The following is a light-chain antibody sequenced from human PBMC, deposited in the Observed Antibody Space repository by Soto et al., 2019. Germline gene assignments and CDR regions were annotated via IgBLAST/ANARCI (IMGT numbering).Light chain of an antibody. Sequence: QSALTQPASVSLSPGQSITISCTGTSSDVGGYKYVSWHQLHPGKAPKLIIYEVSNRPSGVSNRFSGSKSGNTASLTISGLQAEDEADYYCSSYSRSTAYVFGTGTKVTVL. CDR2: EVS. CDR3: SSYSRSTAYV. J-gene: IGLJ1*01. CDR1: SSDVGGYKY. V-gene: IGLV2-14*01.